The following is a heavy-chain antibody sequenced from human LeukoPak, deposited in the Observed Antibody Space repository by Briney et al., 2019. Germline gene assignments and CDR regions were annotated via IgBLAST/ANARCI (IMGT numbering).Heavy chain of an antibody. V-gene: IGHV3-23*01. D-gene: IGHD3-10*01. CDR1: GFTFSSYA. Sequence: PGGSLRLSCAASGFTFSSYAMSWVRQAPGKGLEWVSAISGSGGSTYYADSVKGRFTISRDNSKNTLYLQMNSLRAEDTAVFYCAKDRFGELLYDYWGQGTLVTVSS. CDR3: AKDRFGELLYDY. CDR2: ISGSGGST. J-gene: IGHJ4*02.